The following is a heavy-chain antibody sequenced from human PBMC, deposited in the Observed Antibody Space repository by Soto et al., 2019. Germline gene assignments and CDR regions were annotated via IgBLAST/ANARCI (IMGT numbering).Heavy chain of an antibody. CDR2: INGAGDT. CDR3: VRENYYYGMDV. CDR1: GLDASVSR. J-gene: IGHJ6*02. V-gene: IGHV3-66*01. Sequence: GGSMRLSCTASGLDASVSRMNWVRQATGKGLEWVSVINGAGDTKYADSVRGRFAISRDISRNTVYLQMNSLRAEDTAVYYCVRENYYYGMDVWGLGTTVTVSS.